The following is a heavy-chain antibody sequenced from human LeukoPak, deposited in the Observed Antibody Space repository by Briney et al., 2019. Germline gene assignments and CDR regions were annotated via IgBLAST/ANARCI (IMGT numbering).Heavy chain of an antibody. CDR1: GFTFSSYG. CDR2: MSYDGSNK. D-gene: IGHD3-3*01. CDR3: AKEGFFD. Sequence: AGRSLRLSCAASGFTFSSYGMHWVRQAPGKGLEWVAVMSYDGSNKYYADSVKGRFTISRDNSKNTLYLQMNSLRAEDTAVYYCAKEGFFDWGQGTLVTVSS. J-gene: IGHJ4*02. V-gene: IGHV3-30*18.